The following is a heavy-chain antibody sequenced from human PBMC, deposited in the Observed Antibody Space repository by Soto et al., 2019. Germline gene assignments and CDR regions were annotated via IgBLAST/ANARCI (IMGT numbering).Heavy chain of an antibody. D-gene: IGHD2-15*01. Sequence: GVLRLSCAASGFTFGNYWMTWVRQAPGNGLEWVATIKPDGSDTFHVDSVKGRFTISRDNAKNSLYLQMNSLRAEDTAVYYCVRGGNAAPDYWGQGTLVTVSS. CDR1: GFTFGNYW. CDR3: VRGGNAAPDY. J-gene: IGHJ4*02. V-gene: IGHV3-7*01. CDR2: IKPDGSDT.